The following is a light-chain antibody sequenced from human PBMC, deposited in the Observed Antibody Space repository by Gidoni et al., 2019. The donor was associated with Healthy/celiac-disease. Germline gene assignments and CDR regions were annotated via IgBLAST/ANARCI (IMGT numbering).Light chain of an antibody. CDR3: AAWDDSLSVNWV. V-gene: IGLV1-47*01. CDR2: RHN. Sequence: QSVLTQPPSAPGTPGQRVTISCSGSSSNIGSNYVYWYQQLPGTAPYLLIYRHNQRPSGVPDRFSGSKSGTSASLAISGLRSEDEADYYCAAWDDSLSVNWVFGGGTKLTVL. CDR1: SSNIGSNY. J-gene: IGLJ3*02.